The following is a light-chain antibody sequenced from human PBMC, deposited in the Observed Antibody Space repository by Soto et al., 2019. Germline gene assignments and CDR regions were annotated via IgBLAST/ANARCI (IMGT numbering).Light chain of an antibody. V-gene: IGLV2-14*03. CDR1: SNEVGGYNY. J-gene: IGLJ1*01. CDR2: DDS. Sequence: QSVLTQPASVSGSPGQSITISCTGTSNEVGGYNYVSWYQRHPGKAPKLMIFDDSNRPSVVSNRFSGSNSANTASLTIFGLQAEDEADYFCSSYTSSTTPYVFGTGTKVTVL. CDR3: SSYTSSTTPYV.